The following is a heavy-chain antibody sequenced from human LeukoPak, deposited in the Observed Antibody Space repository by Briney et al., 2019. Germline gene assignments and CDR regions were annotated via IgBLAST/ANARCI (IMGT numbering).Heavy chain of an antibody. CDR1: GFTFSSYG. J-gene: IGHJ4*02. CDR3: AKDLTEYASAALGY. V-gene: IGHV3-30*02. D-gene: IGHD6-25*01. CDR2: IRYDGSNK. Sequence: GGSLRLSCAASGFTFSSYGMHWVRQAPGMGLEWVTFIRYDGSNKYYVDSVKGRFTISRDNSKNTLYLQMNSLRAEDTAVYYCAKDLTEYASAALGYWGQGTLVTVSS.